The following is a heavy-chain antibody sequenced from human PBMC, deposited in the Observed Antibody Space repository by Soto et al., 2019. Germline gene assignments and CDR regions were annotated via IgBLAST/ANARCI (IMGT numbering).Heavy chain of an antibody. V-gene: IGHV1-18*04. Sequence: QVQLVQSGAEVKKPGASVKVSCKASGYTFSNYGISWVRQAPGQGLEWMAWISAYNGTTYYVQKCQGRVTMTTDTATTTAYMHLRSLRSDDTAVYYGARNGVPWAAAVGADYWGPGTLVTVSS. CDR1: GYTFSNYG. J-gene: IGHJ4*02. D-gene: IGHD6-13*01. CDR3: ARNGVPWAAAVGADY. CDR2: ISAYNGTT.